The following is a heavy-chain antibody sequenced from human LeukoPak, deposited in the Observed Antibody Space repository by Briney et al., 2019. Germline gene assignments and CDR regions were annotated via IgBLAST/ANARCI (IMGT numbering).Heavy chain of an antibody. Sequence: GGSLQISSEGSGYSFTTYWIGWGRQMPGKGLELLGIIYPGDSDTRYSPSFQGQVPLSADKSISTAYLQWSSLKTSDTAMYYCARHPGFSTSCFDYWGQGTLVTVSS. CDR3: ARHPGFSTSCFDY. J-gene: IGHJ4*02. D-gene: IGHD2-2*01. V-gene: IGHV5-51*01. CDR2: IYPGDSDT. CDR1: GYSFTTYW.